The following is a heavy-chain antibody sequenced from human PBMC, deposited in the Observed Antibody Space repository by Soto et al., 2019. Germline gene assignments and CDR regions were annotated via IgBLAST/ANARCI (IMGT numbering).Heavy chain of an antibody. CDR3: ARMPIVVVPAAMDYYYYYYMDV. V-gene: IGHV2-70*11. CDR1: GFSLSTSGMC. D-gene: IGHD2-2*01. Sequence: SGPTLVNPTQTLTLICTFSGFSLSTSGMCVSWIRQPPGKALEWLARIDWDDDKYYSTSLKTRLTISKDTSKNQVVLTMTNMDPVDTATYYCARMPIVVVPAAMDYYYYYYMDVWGKGTTVTVSS. CDR2: IDWDDDK. J-gene: IGHJ6*03.